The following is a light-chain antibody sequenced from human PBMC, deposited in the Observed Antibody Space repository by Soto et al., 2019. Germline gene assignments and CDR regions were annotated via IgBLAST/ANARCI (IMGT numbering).Light chain of an antibody. CDR3: QQTYTTPHT. V-gene: IGKV1-39*01. J-gene: IGKJ1*01. CDR2: GAS. CDR1: HSISTY. Sequence: DIPMTQSPSSLSASVGDRVTITCRASHSISTYVNWYQQKPGKAPEFLIYGASSLQSGVPSRFSGSGSGTDFALTISGLQPEDFGFYYCQQTYTTPHTFGQGTKVEIK.